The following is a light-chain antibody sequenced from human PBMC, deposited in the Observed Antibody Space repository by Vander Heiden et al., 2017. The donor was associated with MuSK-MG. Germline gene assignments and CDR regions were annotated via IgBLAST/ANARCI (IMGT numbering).Light chain of an antibody. CDR2: AAS. V-gene: IGKV1-39*01. J-gene: IGKJ2*01. CDR3: QQSYGTPYT. Sequence: DIQMTQSPSSLSASVGDRVTITCRASQSISSYLNWYQQTPGKAPNLLIYAASSLQSGVPSRFSGSGSGTDFTLNISSLQPEDSATYYCQQSYGTPYTFGQGTKLEIK. CDR1: QSISSY.